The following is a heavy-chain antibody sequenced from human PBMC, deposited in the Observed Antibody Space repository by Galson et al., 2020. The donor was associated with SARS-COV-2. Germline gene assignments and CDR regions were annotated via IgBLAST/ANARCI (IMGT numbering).Heavy chain of an antibody. CDR3: ATEQQMFTIQGVFDS. Sequence: GGSLRLSCVASGFRFSDYAMTWVRQPPGKGLEWVSCVTPSGGRTEYAGSVKGRFTLSRVNSRDTLFLQMNSLRAEDTAVYYCATEQQMFTIQGVFDSWGQGTLVTVSS. J-gene: IGHJ4*02. CDR1: GFRFSDYA. V-gene: IGHV3-23*01. D-gene: IGHD1-1*01. CDR2: VTPSGGRT.